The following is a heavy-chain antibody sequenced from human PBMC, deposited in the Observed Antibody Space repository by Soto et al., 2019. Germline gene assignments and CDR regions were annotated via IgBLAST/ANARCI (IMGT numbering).Heavy chain of an antibody. Sequence: SETLSLTCAVSGEYTSTGYYWAWVRQAPEKGLEWIGEIYHTGGRSYMPSLRGRITLSVDTSKNQFSLKLTSVTAADTAVYYCARGRLYYDSSGYYYDAFDIWGQGTMVTVSS. V-gene: IGHV4-38-2*01. D-gene: IGHD3-22*01. J-gene: IGHJ3*02. CDR2: IYHTGGR. CDR1: GEYTSTGYY. CDR3: ARGRLYYDSSGYYYDAFDI.